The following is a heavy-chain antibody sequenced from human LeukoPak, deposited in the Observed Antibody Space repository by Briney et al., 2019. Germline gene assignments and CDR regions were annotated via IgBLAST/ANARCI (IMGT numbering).Heavy chain of an antibody. J-gene: IGHJ4*02. CDR3: ARSAQRIAVAVSPGGY. Sequence: ASVKVSCKASGYTFTSYTMNWVRQAPGQGLEWMGWINTNTGNPTYAQGFTGRFVFSSDTSVSTAYLQISSLKAEDTAVYYCARSAQRIAVAVSPGGYWGQGTLVTVSS. CDR2: INTNTGNP. D-gene: IGHD6-19*01. V-gene: IGHV7-4-1*02. CDR1: GYTFTSYT.